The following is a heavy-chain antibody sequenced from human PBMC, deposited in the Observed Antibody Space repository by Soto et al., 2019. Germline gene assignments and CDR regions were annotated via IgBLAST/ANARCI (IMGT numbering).Heavy chain of an antibody. CDR3: ARSRSGAVPDSLGF. Sequence: GGSLRLSCAATGFPFCRFAIRWVRQAPGKGLEWVAVISKDGSVKYYADSVKGRFTISRDNSESTLFLQMNSLTNEDTAVYHCARSRSGAVPDSLGFWGQGTLVTVSS. CDR1: GFPFCRFA. CDR2: ISKDGSVK. V-gene: IGHV3-30-3*01. D-gene: IGHD3-10*01. J-gene: IGHJ4*02.